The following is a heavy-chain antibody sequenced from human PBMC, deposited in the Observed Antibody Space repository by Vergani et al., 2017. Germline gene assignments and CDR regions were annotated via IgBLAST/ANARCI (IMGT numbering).Heavy chain of an antibody. J-gene: IGHJ4*02. CDR1: GGSISSSSYY. D-gene: IGHD2-2*01. V-gene: IGHV4-39*07. Sequence: QLQLQESGPGLVKPSETLSLTCTVSGGSISSSSYYWGWIRQPPGKGLEWIGSIYYSGSTYYNPSLKSRVTISVDTSKNQFSLKLSSVTAADTAVYYCVRDPVVVVPAAKHERREVDGYWGQGTLVTVSS. CDR2: IYYSGST. CDR3: VRDPVVVVPAAKHERREVDGY.